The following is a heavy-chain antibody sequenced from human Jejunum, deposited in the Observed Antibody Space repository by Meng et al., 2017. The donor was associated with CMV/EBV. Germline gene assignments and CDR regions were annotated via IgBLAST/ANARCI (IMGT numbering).Heavy chain of an antibody. D-gene: IGHD5-18*01. Sequence: FVDSISTGDYFWSWIRQPPGKGLEWIGYIYHRGSTYYKPSLKSRVTISLSTSKNQLSLRLNSVTAADTAMYYCARVNTPMGAWFFDLWGRGTLVTVSS. CDR3: ARVNTPMGAWFFDL. J-gene: IGHJ2*01. CDR1: VDSISTGDYF. V-gene: IGHV4-30-4*08. CDR2: IYHRGST.